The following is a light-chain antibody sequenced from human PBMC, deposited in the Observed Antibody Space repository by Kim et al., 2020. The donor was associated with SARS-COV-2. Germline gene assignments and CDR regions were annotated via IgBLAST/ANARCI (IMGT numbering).Light chain of an antibody. CDR1: QTIRSNF. J-gene: IGKJ2*01. CDR3: QQYGNSPIH. CDR2: DAS. V-gene: IGKV3-20*01. Sequence: EILLTQSPDTLSLSPGERATLSCRATQTIRSNFLAWYRQEPGQAPTLLIYDASTKATGIPDRVSGSGSGTDFTLNISTVEAEDFAVYYWQQYGNSPIHFGQGTEL.